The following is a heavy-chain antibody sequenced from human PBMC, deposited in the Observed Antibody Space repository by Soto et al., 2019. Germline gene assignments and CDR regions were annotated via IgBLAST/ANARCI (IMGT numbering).Heavy chain of an antibody. Sequence: GGSLRLSCAASGFSFSNYWMTWVRQAPGKGLEWVANIKQDGSQQYYGDSVKGRFTISRDNSRDSLYPQMNSLRDDDTAVYYCARDITRTRPQDVMTGILDFWGQGTLVTVSS. CDR3: ARDITRTRPQDVMTGILDF. J-gene: IGHJ4*02. CDR2: IKQDGSQQ. CDR1: GFSFSNYW. D-gene: IGHD3-3*01. V-gene: IGHV3-7*01.